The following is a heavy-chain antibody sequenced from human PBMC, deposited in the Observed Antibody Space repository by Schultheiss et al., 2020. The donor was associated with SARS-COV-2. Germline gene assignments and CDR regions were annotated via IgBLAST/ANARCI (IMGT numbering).Heavy chain of an antibody. D-gene: IGHD6-19*01. CDR2: IYYSGST. Sequence: SETLSLTCTVSGGSISSSSYYWGWIRQPPGKGLEWIGSIYYSGSTYYNPSLKSRVTISVDTSKNQFSLKLSSVTAADTAVYYCARSGSGSGWYLDYWGQGTLVTVSS. CDR3: ARSGSGSGWYLDY. J-gene: IGHJ4*02. CDR1: GGSISSSSYY. V-gene: IGHV4-39*01.